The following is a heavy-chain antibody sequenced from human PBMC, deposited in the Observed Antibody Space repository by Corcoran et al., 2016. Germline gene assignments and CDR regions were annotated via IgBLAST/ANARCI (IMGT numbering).Heavy chain of an antibody. Sequence: QVQLQESGPGLVKPSETLSLPCTVSGGSVSSGSYYWSWIRQPPGKGREWIGYNYYSGSTNYNPSLKSRVTISVDTSKNQFSLKLSSVTAADTAVYYCARDGYYYYYGMDVWGQGTTVTVSS. J-gene: IGHJ6*02. V-gene: IGHV4-61*01. CDR2: NYYSGST. CDR3: ARDGYYYYYGMDV. CDR1: GGSVSSGSYY.